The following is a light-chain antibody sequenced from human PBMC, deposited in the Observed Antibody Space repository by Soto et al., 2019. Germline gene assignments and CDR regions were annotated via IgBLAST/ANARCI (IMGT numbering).Light chain of an antibody. CDR3: QQLDSYPLT. CDR1: QGIGTA. Sequence: EIVMTQSPATLSVSPGEGATLSCRASQGIGTALAWYQQKPGQTPRLLIYDASTRATGVPSRFSGSGSGTDFTLTINSLQPEDFATYYCQQLDSYPLTFGGGTKVDIK. J-gene: IGKJ4*01. CDR2: DAS. V-gene: IGKV3-15*01.